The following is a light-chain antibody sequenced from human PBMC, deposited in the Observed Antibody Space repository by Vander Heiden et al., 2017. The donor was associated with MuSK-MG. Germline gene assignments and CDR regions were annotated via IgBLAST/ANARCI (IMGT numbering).Light chain of an antibody. CDR3: QQTNNFPWT. CDR2: AAS. CDR1: QGLRSC. Sequence: DIQMTQSPSSVSASVGDRVTITCRASQGLRSCLAWYQQKPGKAPELLIYAASSLQSGVPSRFSGSESGTDFTLTISSLQPEDFATYYCQQTNNFPWTFGQGTKVEIK. V-gene: IGKV1-12*01. J-gene: IGKJ1*01.